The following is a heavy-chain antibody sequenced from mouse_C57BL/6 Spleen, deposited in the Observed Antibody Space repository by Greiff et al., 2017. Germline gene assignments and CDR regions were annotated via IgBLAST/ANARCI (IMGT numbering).Heavy chain of an antibody. CDR1: GYTFTSYG. CDR3: ARGGNYRGDY. J-gene: IGHJ4*01. CDR2: IYPRSGNT. Sequence: VKLLESGAELARPGASVKLSCKASGYTFTSYGISWVKQRTGQGLEWIGEIYPRSGNTYYNEKFKGKATLTADKSSSTAYMELRSLTSEDSAVYFCARGGNYRGDYWGQGTSVTVSS. V-gene: IGHV1-81*01. D-gene: IGHD2-1*01.